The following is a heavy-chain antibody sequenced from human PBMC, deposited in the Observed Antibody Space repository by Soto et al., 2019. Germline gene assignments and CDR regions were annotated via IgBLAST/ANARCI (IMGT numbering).Heavy chain of an antibody. D-gene: IGHD4-17*01. CDR2: MYPNSGNT. J-gene: IGHJ4*02. CDR3: ARAPHDYGDYRLPY. CDR1: GYTFTSYD. V-gene: IGHV1-8*01. Sequence: QVQLVQSGAEVKKPGASVKVSCKASGYTFTSYDINWVRQATGQGLEWMGWMYPNSGNTGYAQKFQGRVTMTRNTSISTAYMELSSLRSEDTAVYYCARAPHDYGDYRLPYWGQGTLVTVSS.